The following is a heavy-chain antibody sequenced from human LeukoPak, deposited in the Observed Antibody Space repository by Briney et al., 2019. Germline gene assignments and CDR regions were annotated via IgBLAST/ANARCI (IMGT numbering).Heavy chain of an antibody. D-gene: IGHD1-26*01. J-gene: IGHJ4*02. Sequence: SETLSLTCTVSGGSISSDDYYWSWIRQPPGKGLEWIGYIYTSGMTYYNPSLKSRVSISVDTSKNQFSLKLSSVTAADTAVYYCARDSGRIIDCWGQGTLVTVSS. CDR3: ARDSGRIIDC. V-gene: IGHV4-30-4*01. CDR2: IYTSGMT. CDR1: GGSISSDDYY.